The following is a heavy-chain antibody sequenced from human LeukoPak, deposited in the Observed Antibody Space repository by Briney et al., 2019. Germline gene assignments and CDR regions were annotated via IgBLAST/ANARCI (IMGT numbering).Heavy chain of an antibody. J-gene: IGHJ5*02. CDR1: GGSISSSSYY. V-gene: IGHV4-39*07. CDR3: ARDRVVSGYGREGSIVP. Sequence: SETLSLTCTVSGGSISSSSYYWGWIRQPPGKGLEWIGSIYYSGSTYYNPSLKSRVTISVDTSKNQFSLKLSSVTAADTAVYYCARDRVVSGYGREGSIVPWGQGTLVTVSS. CDR2: IYYSGST. D-gene: IGHD3-3*01.